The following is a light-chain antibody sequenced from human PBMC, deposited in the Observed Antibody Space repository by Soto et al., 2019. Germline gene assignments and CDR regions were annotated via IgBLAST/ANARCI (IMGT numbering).Light chain of an antibody. Sequence: EIVLTQSPGTLSLSPGERATLSCRASQSVSSNYLSWYQHKPGQAPRLLIYGASTRATGIPDRFSGSGSGTDFTLTISRLEPEDFAVYYCQQYDSSPFTFGPGTKVDIK. CDR1: QSVSSNY. CDR3: QQYDSSPFT. CDR2: GAS. V-gene: IGKV3-20*01. J-gene: IGKJ3*01.